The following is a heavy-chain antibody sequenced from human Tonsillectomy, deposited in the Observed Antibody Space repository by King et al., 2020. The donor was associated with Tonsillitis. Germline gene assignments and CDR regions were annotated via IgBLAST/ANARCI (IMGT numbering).Heavy chain of an antibody. CDR2: ISWNSGSI. D-gene: IGHD3-22*01. V-gene: IGHV3-9*01. Sequence: VQPVESGGGLVQPGRSLRLSCAASGFTFDNYAMHWVRQAPGKGLERVSGISWNSGSIAYADSVKGRFTISRDNAKNSLYLQLNSLRAEDTALYYCAKDLVFFYDSSGFSLDYWGQGTLVTVSS. CDR3: AKDLVFFYDSSGFSLDY. J-gene: IGHJ4*02. CDR1: GFTFDNYA.